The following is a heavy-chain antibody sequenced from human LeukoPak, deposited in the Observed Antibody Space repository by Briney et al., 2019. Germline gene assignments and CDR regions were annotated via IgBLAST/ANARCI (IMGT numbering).Heavy chain of an antibody. V-gene: IGHV1-18*01. CDR1: GYTFTSYG. J-gene: IGHJ4*02. CDR2: ISAYNGNT. Sequence: RASVEVSCKASGYTFTSYGISWVRQAPGQGLEWMGWISAYNGNTNYAQKLQGRVTMTTDTSTSTAYMELRSLRSDDTAVYYCARDGFYDFWSGYVNYWGQGTLVTVSS. CDR3: ARDGFYDFWSGYVNY. D-gene: IGHD3-3*01.